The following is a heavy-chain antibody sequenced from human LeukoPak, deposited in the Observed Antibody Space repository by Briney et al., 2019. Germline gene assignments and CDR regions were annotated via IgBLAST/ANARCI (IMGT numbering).Heavy chain of an antibody. CDR3: ARHGRFPLYYYYMDV. V-gene: IGHV5-51*01. J-gene: IGHJ6*03. CDR2: IYPGDSDT. D-gene: IGHD3-3*01. Sequence: GESLKISCKGSGYSFTSYWIGWVRQMPGKGLEWMGIIYPGDSDTRYSPSFQGQVTISADKSISTAYLQWSSLKASDTAMYYCARHGRFPLYYYYMDVWGKGTTVTVSS. CDR1: GYSFTSYW.